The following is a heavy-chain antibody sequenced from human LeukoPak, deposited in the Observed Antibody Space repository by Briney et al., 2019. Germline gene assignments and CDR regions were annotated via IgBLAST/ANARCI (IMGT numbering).Heavy chain of an antibody. D-gene: IGHD6-19*01. V-gene: IGHV4-39*01. CDR2: IYYSGST. CDR3: ARGVSVAGSLQH. CDR1: GGSISSSSYY. Sequence: PSETLSLTCTVSGGSISSSSYYWGWIRQPPGKGLEWIGSIYYSGSTYYNPSLKSRVTISVDTSKNQFSLKLSSVTAADTAVYYCARGVSVAGSLQHWGQGTLVTVSS. J-gene: IGHJ1*01.